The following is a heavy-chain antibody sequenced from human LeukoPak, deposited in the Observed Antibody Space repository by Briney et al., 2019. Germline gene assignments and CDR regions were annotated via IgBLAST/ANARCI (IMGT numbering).Heavy chain of an antibody. D-gene: IGHD1-7*01. V-gene: IGHV6-1*01. CDR1: GDSVSSNSAA. Sequence: SQTLSLTCAISGDSVSSNSAAWNWISQSPSIGLEWLGRTYYMSKWYNDYAVSGKSRITINPDTSKNQFSLQLNSVTPEDTAVYYCARSHWNYDNWFDPWGQGTLVTVSS. CDR2: TYYMSKWYN. CDR3: ARSHWNYDNWFDP. J-gene: IGHJ5*02.